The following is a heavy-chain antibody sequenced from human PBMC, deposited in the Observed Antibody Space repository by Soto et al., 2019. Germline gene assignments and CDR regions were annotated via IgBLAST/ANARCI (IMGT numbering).Heavy chain of an antibody. Sequence: ASVKVSCKASGYTFTSYAMHWVRQAPGQRLEWMGWINAGNGNTKYSQKFQGRVTITRDTSASTAYMELSSLRSEDTAVYYCARDVGYYDSSAGWFDPWGQGTLVTVSS. CDR2: INAGNGNT. CDR3: ARDVGYYDSSAGWFDP. D-gene: IGHD3-22*01. V-gene: IGHV1-3*01. J-gene: IGHJ5*02. CDR1: GYTFTSYA.